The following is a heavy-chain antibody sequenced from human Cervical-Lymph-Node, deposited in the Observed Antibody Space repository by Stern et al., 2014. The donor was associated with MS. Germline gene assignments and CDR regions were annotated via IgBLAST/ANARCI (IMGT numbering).Heavy chain of an antibody. Sequence: QVTLRESGPTLVKPTQTLTLTCTFSGFSLSTSGVGVGWIRQPPGKALEWLALIYWDDDKGYSPSLKSRLTITKDTSKNQVVLTMTNMDPVDTATYYCAHSSGFGVTSYFDYWGQGSLVTVSS. V-gene: IGHV2-5*02. CDR3: AHSSGFGVTSYFDY. J-gene: IGHJ4*02. CDR1: GFSLSTSGVG. D-gene: IGHD3-3*01. CDR2: IYWDDDK.